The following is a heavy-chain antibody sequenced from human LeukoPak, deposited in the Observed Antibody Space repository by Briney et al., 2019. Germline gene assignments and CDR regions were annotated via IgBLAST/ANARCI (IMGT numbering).Heavy chain of an antibody. V-gene: IGHV3-21*04. D-gene: IGHD2-15*01. J-gene: IGHJ4*02. CDR1: GFRFSRYS. Sequence: GGSLRLSCAASGFRFSRYSMDWVRQAPGKGLEWVSSITTSCSYIYYADSVKGRFTISRDNAKNSLYLQMNSLRAEDTALYYCAKAPVSGGSSAYYFDYWGQGTLVTVSS. CDR2: ITTSCSYI. CDR3: AKAPVSGGSSAYYFDY.